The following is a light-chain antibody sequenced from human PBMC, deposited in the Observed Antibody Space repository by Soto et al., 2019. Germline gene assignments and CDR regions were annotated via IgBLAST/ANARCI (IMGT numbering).Light chain of an antibody. J-gene: IGKJ5*01. CDR2: DAS. CDR1: ESISTY. CDR3: QQRGSGVT. V-gene: IGKV3-11*01. Sequence: EIVLTQSPATLSLSPGERATLSCRASESISTYLGWYQQKPGQAPRPLIYDASNRATGIPARFSGSGSGTEFTLPFSSLEPEDSAVYFFQQRGSGVTFAQGPRLAIK.